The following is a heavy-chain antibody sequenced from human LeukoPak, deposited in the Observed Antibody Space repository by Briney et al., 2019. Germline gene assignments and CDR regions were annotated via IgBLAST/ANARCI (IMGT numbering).Heavy chain of an antibody. V-gene: IGHV3-21*01. D-gene: IGHD2-21*01. CDR2: ISSSSSYI. CDR3: ARDRPYSSYFDY. Sequence: GGSLRLSCEASGFTFTSYSMNWVRQAPGKGLEWVSSISSSSSYIYYADSVKGRFTISRDNAKNSLYLQMNSLRAEDTAVYYCARDRPYSSYFDYWGQGTLVTVSS. J-gene: IGHJ4*02. CDR1: GFTFTSYS.